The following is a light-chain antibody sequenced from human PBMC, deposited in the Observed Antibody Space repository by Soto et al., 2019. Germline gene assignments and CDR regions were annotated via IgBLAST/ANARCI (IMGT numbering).Light chain of an antibody. CDR3: AVWDGSLNIVV. V-gene: IGLV1-44*01. CDR1: TSNVGTNP. Sequence: QSVLTQPPSASGTPGQKVIISCSGSTSNVGTNPVTWYQHLPGAAPKLLIYTNTQRPSGVSDRFSGSKSGTSASLAVSGLQSEDEGDQYCAVWDGSLNIVVFGGGTQLTVL. CDR2: TNT. J-gene: IGLJ2*01.